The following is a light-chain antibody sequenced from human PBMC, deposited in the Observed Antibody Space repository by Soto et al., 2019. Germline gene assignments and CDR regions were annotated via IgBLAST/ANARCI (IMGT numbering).Light chain of an antibody. J-gene: IGLJ1*01. Sequence: QSVLTQPPSVSGAPGQRVTISCTGSSSNIGAGYDVHWYQQVPGTAPKLLIYGNNNRPSGVPDRFSGSKSGTTASLAIAGLQAEDDADYYCQSDDSSLRVFGTETKVTVL. CDR1: SSNIGAGYD. CDR3: QSDDSSLRV. CDR2: GNN. V-gene: IGLV1-40*01.